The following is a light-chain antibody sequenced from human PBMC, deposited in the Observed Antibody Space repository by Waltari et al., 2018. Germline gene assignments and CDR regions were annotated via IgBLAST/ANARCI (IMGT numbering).Light chain of an antibody. J-gene: IGKJ1*01. CDR3: QQYTTYPET. CDR2: KAS. CDR1: QSIYKR. Sequence: DIQMTQSHSTLSASVGATVIITYRASQSIYKRLAWYQQKPGKVPKLLIWKASNLQSGVPSRFSGSGSGTDFSLTISSVQPDDFATYYCQQYTTYPETFGQGTKVEIK. V-gene: IGKV1-5*03.